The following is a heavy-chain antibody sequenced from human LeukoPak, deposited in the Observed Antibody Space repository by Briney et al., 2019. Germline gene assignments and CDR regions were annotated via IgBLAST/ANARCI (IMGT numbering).Heavy chain of an antibody. Sequence: GGSLRLSCAASGFTFSSYSMNWVRQAPGKGLEWVSSISSSSSYIYYADSVKGRFTISRDNAKNSLYLRMNSLRAEDTAVYYCARDSGDYSSPVDYWGQGTLVTVSS. V-gene: IGHV3-21*01. CDR3: ARDSGDYSSPVDY. CDR2: ISSSSSYI. CDR1: GFTFSSYS. D-gene: IGHD1-26*01. J-gene: IGHJ4*02.